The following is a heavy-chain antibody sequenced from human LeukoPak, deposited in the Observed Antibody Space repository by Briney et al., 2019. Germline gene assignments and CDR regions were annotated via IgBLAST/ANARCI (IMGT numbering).Heavy chain of an antibody. J-gene: IGHJ4*02. CDR1: GFTFSSYW. D-gene: IGHD2/OR15-2a*01. V-gene: IGHV3-7*05. Sequence: PGGSLRLSCAASGFTFSSYWMSWVPQAPGKGQEWVANIKEDGSEKNYVDSVKGRFTISRDNAKNSLYLQMNSLRAEDTAVYYCARGGGRHVEYWGQGNLVTVSS. CDR2: IKEDGSEK. CDR3: ARGGGRHVEY.